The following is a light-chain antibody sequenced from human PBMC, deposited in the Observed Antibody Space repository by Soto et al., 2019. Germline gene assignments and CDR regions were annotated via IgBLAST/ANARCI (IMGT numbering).Light chain of an antibody. V-gene: IGKV1-27*01. CDR3: HKYNSAPLT. CDR2: APS. J-gene: IGKJ4*01. CDR1: QDMSHF. Sequence: DIQMTQSPSSLSTSVGDRVTITRRASQDMSHFLACYQQKPGKVPKLLIYAPSSLQSRDPSRVSGSGSGTDFTLSVSSRQPEDVGTYYCHKYNSAPLTFGGGTKVEI.